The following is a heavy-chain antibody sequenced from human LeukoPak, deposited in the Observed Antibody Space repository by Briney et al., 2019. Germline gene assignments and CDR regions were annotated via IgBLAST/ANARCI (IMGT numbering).Heavy chain of an antibody. CDR3: ARDLGRYGDYPPGNGMDV. J-gene: IGHJ6*02. CDR2: IYYSGST. Sequence: SETLSLTCTVSGGSISSYYWSWIRQPSGKGLEWIGYIYYSGSTNYNPSLKSRVTISVDTSKNQFSLKLSSVTAADTAVYYCARDLGRYGDYPPGNGMDVWGQGTTVTVSS. D-gene: IGHD4-17*01. CDR1: GGSISSYY. V-gene: IGHV4-59*01.